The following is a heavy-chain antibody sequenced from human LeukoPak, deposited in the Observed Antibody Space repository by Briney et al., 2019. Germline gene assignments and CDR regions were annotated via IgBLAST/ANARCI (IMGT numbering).Heavy chain of an antibody. D-gene: IGHD2-2*01. J-gene: IGHJ6*03. CDR1: GFTFSDYY. V-gene: IGHV4-38-2*01. CDR3: ARVVKNVVVPAAIASAYYYYYYYMDV. Sequence: GSLRLSCAASGFTFSDYYMTWIRQPPGKGLEWIGSIYYSGSTYYNPSLKSRVTISVDTSKNQFSLKLSSVTAADTAVYYCARVVKNVVVPAAIASAYYYYYYYMDVWGKGTTVTVSS. CDR2: IYYSGST.